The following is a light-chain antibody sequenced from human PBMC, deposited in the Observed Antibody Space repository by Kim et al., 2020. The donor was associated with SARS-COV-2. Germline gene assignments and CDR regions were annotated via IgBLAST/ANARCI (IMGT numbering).Light chain of an antibody. Sequence: SPGESATLTCRASQSVSSYLAWYQQKPGPAPRLLIYDASNRATGIPARCSGSGSGTDFTLTISSLEPEDFAVYYCQQRSNWPPLTFGGGTKVDIK. J-gene: IGKJ4*01. CDR1: QSVSSY. V-gene: IGKV3-11*01. CDR3: QQRSNWPPLT. CDR2: DAS.